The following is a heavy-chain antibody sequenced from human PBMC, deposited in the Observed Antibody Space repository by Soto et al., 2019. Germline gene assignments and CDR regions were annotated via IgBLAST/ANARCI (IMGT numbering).Heavy chain of an antibody. V-gene: IGHV3-30*03. CDR1: GVTFSSYG. CDR2: ISYDGSKK. J-gene: IGHJ6*02. D-gene: IGHD3-9*01. Sequence: QVQLVESGGGVVQPGRSLRLSCAASGVTFSSYGMHWVRQAPGKGLEWVAVISYDGSKKHYADSVKGRFTISRDNSRNTRYLQMNSLRAEDTAVYYCARGNLRYFDWLISYGMDVWGQGTTVTVSS. CDR3: ARGNLRYFDWLISYGMDV.